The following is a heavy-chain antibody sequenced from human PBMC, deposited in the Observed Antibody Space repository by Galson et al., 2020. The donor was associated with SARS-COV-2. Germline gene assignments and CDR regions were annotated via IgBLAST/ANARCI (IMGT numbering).Heavy chain of an antibody. J-gene: IGHJ5*02. CDR2: IYYSGST. CDR1: GGSISSGGYY. V-gene: IGHV4-31*03. D-gene: IGHD2-21*02. CDR3: ARDGTWDCGGDCYGWFDP. Sequence: SQTLSLTCTVSGGSISSGGYYWSWIRQHPGKGLEWIGYIYYSGSTYYNPSLKSRVTISVDTSKNQFSLKLSSVTAADTAVYYCARDGTWDCGGDCYGWFDPWGQGTLVTVSS.